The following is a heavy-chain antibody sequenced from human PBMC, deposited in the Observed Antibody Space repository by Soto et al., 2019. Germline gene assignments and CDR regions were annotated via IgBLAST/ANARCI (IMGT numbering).Heavy chain of an antibody. D-gene: IGHD2-15*01. J-gene: IGHJ4*02. CDR3: ARFDGSGRYFDY. CDR1: GGSISSYD. V-gene: IGHV4-59*01. Sequence: SETLSLTCTVSGGSISSYDWSWIRQPPGKGLEWIGYVHDSWGSHYNPSLKSRVTISVDTSKNQFSLKLSSVTAADTAVYYCARFDGSGRYFDYWGQGTLVTVSS. CDR2: VHDSWGS.